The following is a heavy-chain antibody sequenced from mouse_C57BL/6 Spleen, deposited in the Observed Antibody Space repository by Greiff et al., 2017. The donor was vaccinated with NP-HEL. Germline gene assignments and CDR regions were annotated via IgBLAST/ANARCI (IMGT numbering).Heavy chain of an antibody. J-gene: IGHJ4*01. D-gene: IGHD2-2*01. CDR2: INPNNGGT. CDR1: GYTFTDYN. Sequence: EVQLLQSGPELVKPGASVKMSCKASGYTFTDYNMHWVKQSHGKSLEWIGYINPNNGGTSYNQKFKGKATLTVNKSSSTAYMELRSLTSEDSAVYYCARSDYGYGYAMDYWGQGTSVTVSS. CDR3: ARSDYGYGYAMDY. V-gene: IGHV1-22*01.